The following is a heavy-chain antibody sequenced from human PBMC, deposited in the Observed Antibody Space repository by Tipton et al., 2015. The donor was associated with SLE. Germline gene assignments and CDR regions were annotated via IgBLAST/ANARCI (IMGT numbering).Heavy chain of an antibody. J-gene: IGHJ5*01. D-gene: IGHD3-10*01. V-gene: IGHV3-53*05. Sequence: SLRLSCAASGLTVSRNYMSWVRQAPGKGLEWVSVISTRGTTNYADSVKGRFTFSRDTSTNTLYLEMKSLRREDTAFYYCAKDVGGYGSFNLMDSWGQGTLVTVSS. CDR1: GLTVSRNY. CDR2: ISTRGTT. CDR3: AKDVGGYGSFNLMDS.